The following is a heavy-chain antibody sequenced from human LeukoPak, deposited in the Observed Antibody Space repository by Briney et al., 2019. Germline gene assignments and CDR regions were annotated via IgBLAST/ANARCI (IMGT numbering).Heavy chain of an antibody. Sequence: PSEALSLTCTVSGGSISSSSYYWGWIRQPPGKGLEWIGSIYYSGSTYYNPSLKSRVTISVDTSKNQFSLKLSSVTAADTAVYYCARRNDFWSGFLHNFDYWGQGTLVTVSS. CDR2: IYYSGST. CDR1: GGSISSSSYY. J-gene: IGHJ4*02. V-gene: IGHV4-39*01. CDR3: ARRNDFWSGFLHNFDY. D-gene: IGHD3-3*01.